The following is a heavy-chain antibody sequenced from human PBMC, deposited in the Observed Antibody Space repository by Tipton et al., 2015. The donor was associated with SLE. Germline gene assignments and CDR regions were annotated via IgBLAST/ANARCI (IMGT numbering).Heavy chain of an antibody. CDR3: ARAGVTGSPDLTYYFDY. J-gene: IGHJ4*02. CDR1: GYTFTSYY. D-gene: IGHD1-20*01. CDR2: INPSSGST. V-gene: IGHV1-46*01. Sequence: QLVQSGAEVKKPGASVKVSSKSSGYTFTSYYLHWVRQAPGQGLEWMGIINPSSGSTSYAQKFQGRVTMTRDTSTSTVYMELSSLRSEDTAVYYCARAGVTGSPDLTYYFDYWGQGTLVTVSS.